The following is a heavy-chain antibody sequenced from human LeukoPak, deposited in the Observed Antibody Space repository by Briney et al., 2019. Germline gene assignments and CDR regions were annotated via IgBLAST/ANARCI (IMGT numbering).Heavy chain of an antibody. CDR1: GFIFNNYA. Sequence: GGSLRLSCAGSGFIFNNYAMHWVRQPPGKGLEWVSGISWNSGSIDYVDSVKGRFTISRDNAKNSLSLQLSSLRAEDTAVYYCARYTRAFDIWGQGTMVTVSS. V-gene: IGHV3-9*01. J-gene: IGHJ3*02. CDR2: ISWNSGSI. CDR3: ARYTRAFDI.